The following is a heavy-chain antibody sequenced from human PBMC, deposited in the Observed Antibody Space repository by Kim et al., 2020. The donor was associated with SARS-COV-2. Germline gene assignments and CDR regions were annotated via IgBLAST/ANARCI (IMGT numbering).Heavy chain of an antibody. Sequence: GESLKISCKGSGYSFTSYWIGWVRQMPGKGLEWMGIIYPGDSDTRYSPSFQGQVTISADKSISTAYLQWSSLKASDTAMYYCARSAIPDCSSTSCYDFIDYWGQGTLVTVSS. V-gene: IGHV5-51*01. D-gene: IGHD2-2*01. J-gene: IGHJ4*02. CDR2: IYPGDSDT. CDR1: GYSFTSYW. CDR3: ARSAIPDCSSTSCYDFIDY.